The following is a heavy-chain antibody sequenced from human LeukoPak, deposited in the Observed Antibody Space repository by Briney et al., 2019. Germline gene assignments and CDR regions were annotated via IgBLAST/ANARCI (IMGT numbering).Heavy chain of an antibody. CDR3: ARDRGVVGQFDP. CDR2: INQDGSEK. J-gene: IGHJ5*02. V-gene: IGHV3-7*01. D-gene: IGHD2-15*01. CDR1: GFTFSTYW. Sequence: GGSLRLSCAASGFTFSTYWMGWVRQAPGKGLEWVANINQDGSEKNYVDSVKGRFTISRDNAKNSLYLQMNSLRAEDTAVYYCARDRGVVGQFDPWGQGTLVTVSS.